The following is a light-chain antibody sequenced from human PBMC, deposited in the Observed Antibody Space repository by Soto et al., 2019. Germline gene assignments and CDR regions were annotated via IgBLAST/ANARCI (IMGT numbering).Light chain of an antibody. V-gene: IGLV2-8*01. Sequence: QSALTQPPSASGSPGQSVTISCTGTSSDVGGYKYVSWYQQHPGKAPRIMIFEVNKRPSGVPDRFSGSKSGNTASLTVSGLQAEEDADYYCRLYAGINNLGVFGTGTKVTVL. J-gene: IGLJ1*01. CDR1: SSDVGGYKY. CDR2: EVN. CDR3: RLYAGINNLGV.